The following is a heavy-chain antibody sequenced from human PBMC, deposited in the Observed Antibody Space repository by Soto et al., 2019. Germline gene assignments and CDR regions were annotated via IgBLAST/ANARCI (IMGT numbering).Heavy chain of an antibody. CDR1: GYAFTTYH. CDR3: ATTGILESYFAFDY. Sequence: ASVKVSCKASGYAFTTYHMHWVRQAPGQGLEWMGMIAPSDGTTTYAQKLQGRVTMTRDTATSTAYMELRSLRSDDTAVYYCATTGILESYFAFDYWGQGTLVTVSS. CDR2: IAPSDGTT. D-gene: IGHD1-26*01. V-gene: IGHV1-46*04. J-gene: IGHJ4*02.